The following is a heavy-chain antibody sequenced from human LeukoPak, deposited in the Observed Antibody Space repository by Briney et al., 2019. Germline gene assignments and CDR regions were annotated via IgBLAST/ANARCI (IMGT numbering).Heavy chain of an antibody. CDR2: IYYSGST. CDR3: AREGEIAAAGTFRH. V-gene: IGHV4-30-4*08. Sequence: SETLSLTCTVSGGSISSGDYYWRWIRQPPGTGLEWIGYIYYSGSTYYNPSLKSRITISVHTSKNQFSLKLSSVTAADTAVYYCAREGEIAAAGTFRHWGQGTLVTVSS. D-gene: IGHD6-13*01. CDR1: GGSISSGDYY. J-gene: IGHJ4*02.